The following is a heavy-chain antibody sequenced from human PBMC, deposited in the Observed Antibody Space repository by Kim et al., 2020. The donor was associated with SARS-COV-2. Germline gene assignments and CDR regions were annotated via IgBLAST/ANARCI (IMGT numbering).Heavy chain of an antibody. D-gene: IGHD4-17*01. CDR2: ITSSSRTI. CDR3: ARASDYGDPGDLFYYNNGMDV. Sequence: GGSLRLSCAASGFTFSSCGLNWVRQAPGKGLEWVSYITSSSRTIYYADSVKGRFTISRDNAKNSLYLQVNSLRDEDTAVYYCARASDYGDPGDLFYYNNGMDVWGQGTTVTVSS. CDR1: GFTFSSCG. V-gene: IGHV3-48*02. J-gene: IGHJ6*02.